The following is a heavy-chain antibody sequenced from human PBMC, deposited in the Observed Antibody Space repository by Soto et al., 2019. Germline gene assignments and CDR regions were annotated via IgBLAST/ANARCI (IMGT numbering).Heavy chain of an antibody. Sequence: QVQLQESGPGLVKPSQTLSLTCTVSGGSISSGGDYWSWIRQHPGKGLEWIRYIYYSGSTYYTPSLKSRVTISVDTSKNQFSLKLSSVTAADTAVYYCASTNGDYWYFDLWGRGTLVTVSS. CDR2: IYYSGST. D-gene: IGHD4-17*01. V-gene: IGHV4-31*03. CDR1: GGSISSGGDY. J-gene: IGHJ2*01. CDR3: ASTNGDYWYFDL.